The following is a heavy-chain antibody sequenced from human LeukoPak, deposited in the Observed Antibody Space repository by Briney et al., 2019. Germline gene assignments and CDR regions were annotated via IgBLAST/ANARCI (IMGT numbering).Heavy chain of an antibody. Sequence: ASVKVSCKAAGYTFTSYGISWVRQAPGQGLEWMGWISAYNGNTNYAQKLQGRVTMTTDTSTSTAYMELRSLRSDDTAVYYCARARACSSTSCYKGWFDPWGQGTLVTVSS. D-gene: IGHD2-2*02. CDR1: GYTFTSYG. J-gene: IGHJ5*02. V-gene: IGHV1-18*01. CDR2: ISAYNGNT. CDR3: ARARACSSTSCYKGWFDP.